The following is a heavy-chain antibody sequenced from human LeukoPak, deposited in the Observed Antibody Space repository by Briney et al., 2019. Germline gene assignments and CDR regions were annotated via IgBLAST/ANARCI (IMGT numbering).Heavy chain of an antibody. Sequence: SETLSLTCTVSGGSISSYYWSSIRQPAGKGLEWIGRIYTSGSTNYNPSLKSRVTMSVDTSKNQFSLKLSSVTAADTAVYYCARSGRGYYDSSGYYTALDYWGQGTLVTVSS. D-gene: IGHD3-22*01. CDR3: ARSGRGYYDSSGYYTALDY. J-gene: IGHJ4*02. CDR2: IYTSGST. V-gene: IGHV4-4*07. CDR1: GGSISSYY.